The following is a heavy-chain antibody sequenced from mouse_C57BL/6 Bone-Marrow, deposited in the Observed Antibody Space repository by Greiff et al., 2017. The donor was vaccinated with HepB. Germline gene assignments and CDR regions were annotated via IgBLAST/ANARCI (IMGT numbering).Heavy chain of an antibody. Sequence: EVMLVESGGGLVQPGGSMKLSCVASGFTFSNYWMNWVRQSPEKGLEWVAQIRLKSDNYATHYAESVQGRFTISRDDSKSSVYLQMNNLRAEDTGIYSCTGYDGYYEPLYYYAMDYWGQGTSVTVSS. CDR2: IRLKSDNYAT. D-gene: IGHD2-3*01. J-gene: IGHJ4*01. V-gene: IGHV6-3*01. CDR1: GFTFSNYW. CDR3: TGYDGYYEPLYYYAMDY.